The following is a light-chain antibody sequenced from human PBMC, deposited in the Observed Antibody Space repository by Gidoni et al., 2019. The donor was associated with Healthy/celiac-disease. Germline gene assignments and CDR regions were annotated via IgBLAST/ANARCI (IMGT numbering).Light chain of an antibody. CDR2: DVS. J-gene: IGLJ2*01. Sequence: QSALTQPASVSGSPGPSITISCTGTSSDVGRYNLVSWYNHPPGKAPKLMIYDVSKRPSGVSNRFSGSNSGNTASLTISGLKAEDEADDYCCSYAGSSTVVFGGGTKLTVL. V-gene: IGLV2-23*02. CDR1: SSDVGRYNL. CDR3: CSYAGSSTVV.